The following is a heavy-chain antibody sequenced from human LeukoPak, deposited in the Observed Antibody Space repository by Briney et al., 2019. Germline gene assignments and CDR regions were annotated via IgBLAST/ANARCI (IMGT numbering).Heavy chain of an antibody. CDR3: ARGLDIRGFDY. CDR1: GGSFSGYY. D-gene: IGHD5-12*01. J-gene: IGHJ4*02. CDR2: INHSGST. Sequence: PSETLSLTCAVYGGSFSGYYWSWIRQPPGKGLEWIGEINHSGSTNYNPSLKSRVTISVDTSKNQFSLKLSSVTAADTAVYYCARGLDIRGFDYWGQGTLLTVSS. V-gene: IGHV4-34*01.